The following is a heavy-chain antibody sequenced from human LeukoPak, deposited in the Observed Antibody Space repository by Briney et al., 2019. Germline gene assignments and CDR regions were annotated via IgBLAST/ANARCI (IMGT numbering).Heavy chain of an antibody. Sequence: ASVKVSCKASGYTFTNYTLNWVRQAPGQGLEWMGWIDTNTGNPTYAQGFIGRFVFSLDTSVTTAYLQISSLKAEDTAVYYCARRHSGSYFGYWGQGTLVTVPS. V-gene: IGHV7-4-1*02. CDR2: IDTNTGNP. J-gene: IGHJ4*02. D-gene: IGHD1-26*01. CDR3: ARRHSGSYFGY. CDR1: GYTFTNYT.